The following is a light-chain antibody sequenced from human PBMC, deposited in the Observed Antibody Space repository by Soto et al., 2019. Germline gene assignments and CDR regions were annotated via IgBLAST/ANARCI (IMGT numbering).Light chain of an antibody. J-gene: IGKJ4*01. Sequence: EIVLTQSPASLTLSVGERATLACRALQSVTRSLAWYQKKPGQAPRLLIYDASNMAAGIPARFSGSGSGTDFTLTISSLEPEDFAVYYCQQRSNWPPLTFGGGTKVEI. CDR3: QQRSNWPPLT. V-gene: IGKV3-11*01. CDR1: QSVTRS. CDR2: DAS.